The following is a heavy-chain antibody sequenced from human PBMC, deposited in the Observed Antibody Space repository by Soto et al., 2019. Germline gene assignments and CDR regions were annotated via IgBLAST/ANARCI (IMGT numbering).Heavy chain of an antibody. CDR2: IYYSGST. CDR3: ARAGCSGGSCYITPYDAFDI. D-gene: IGHD2-15*01. CDR1: GGSISSYY. Sequence: SETLSLTCTVSGGSISSYYWSWIRQPPGKGLEWIGYIYYSGSTNYNPSLKSRVTISVDTSKNQFSLKLSSVTAADTAVYYCARAGCSGGSCYITPYDAFDIWGQGTMVTVSS. V-gene: IGHV4-59*01. J-gene: IGHJ3*02.